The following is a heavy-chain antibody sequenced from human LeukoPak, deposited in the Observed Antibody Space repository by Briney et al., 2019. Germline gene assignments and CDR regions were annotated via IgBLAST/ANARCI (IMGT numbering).Heavy chain of an antibody. CDR3: AKDRGWFGGSLANFDD. D-gene: IGHD3-10*01. CDR2: ISGSGGSI. V-gene: IGHV3-23*01. J-gene: IGHJ4*02. CDR1: GLTFSTYG. Sequence: PGGSPRLSCAGSGLTFSTYGMTWVRQAPGKGLGWVSPISGSGGSIYYADSVKGRFTISRDNSKNTLFLQMKSLRAEDTAVYYCAKDRGWFGGSLANFDDWGQGTLVTVSS.